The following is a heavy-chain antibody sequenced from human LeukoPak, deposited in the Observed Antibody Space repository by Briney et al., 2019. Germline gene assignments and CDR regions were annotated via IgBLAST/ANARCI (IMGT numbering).Heavy chain of an antibody. J-gene: IGHJ4*02. CDR1: GGSISSGDYY. Sequence: SETLSLTCTVSGGSISSGDYYWSWIRQPPGKGLEWIGYIYYSGSTYYNPSLKSRVTISVDTSKNQFSLKLSSVTAADTAVYYCARDSSEWYSFDYWGQGTLVTVSS. CDR2: IYYSGST. V-gene: IGHV4-30-4*08. CDR3: ARDSSEWYSFDY. D-gene: IGHD3-3*01.